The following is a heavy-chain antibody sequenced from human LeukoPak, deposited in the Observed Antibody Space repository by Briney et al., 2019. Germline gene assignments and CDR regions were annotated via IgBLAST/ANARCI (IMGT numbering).Heavy chain of an antibody. CDR3: ARSPHNSAWYEKWFHP. CDR1: GGSISTYY. J-gene: IGHJ5*02. V-gene: IGHV4-4*08. CDR2: ISASGGT. Sequence: SETLSLTCTVSGGSISTYYWSWIRQSPGKGLEWIADISASGGTNYNPSLESRVTVSIDSSKSQFSLKLSSVTAADTAVFYCARSPHNSAWYEKWFHPWGQGTLVTVSS. D-gene: IGHD6-19*01.